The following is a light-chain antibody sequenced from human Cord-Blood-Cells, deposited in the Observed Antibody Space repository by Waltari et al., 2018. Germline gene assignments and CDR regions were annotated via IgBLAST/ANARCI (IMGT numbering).Light chain of an antibody. CDR2: GAS. CDR1: QSVSSN. Sequence: EIVMTQSPATLSVSPGERATLSCRASQSVSSNLAWYQQKPGQAPRLLIYGASTRSTGFPASFSGSGSGTEFTLTISSLQSEDFAVYYCQQYNNWLWTFGQGTKVEIE. CDR3: QQYNNWLWT. V-gene: IGKV3-15*01. J-gene: IGKJ1*01.